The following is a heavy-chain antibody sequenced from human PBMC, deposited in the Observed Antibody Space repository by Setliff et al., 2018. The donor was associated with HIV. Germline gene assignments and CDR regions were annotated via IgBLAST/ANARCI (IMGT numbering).Heavy chain of an antibody. J-gene: IGHJ4*02. CDR2: IYYSGTT. Sequence: KTSETLSLTCSVIGGSIRSGSHYWGWIRQAPGKGLEWIGNIYYSGTTFYNPSLQSRVSISVDTSRNEFSLKLTSVTAADTAVYYCAREFSSSSFDQWGQGTXXXVSS. CDR1: GGSIRSGSHY. CDR3: AREFSSSSFDQ. D-gene: IGHD6-6*01. V-gene: IGHV4-39*02.